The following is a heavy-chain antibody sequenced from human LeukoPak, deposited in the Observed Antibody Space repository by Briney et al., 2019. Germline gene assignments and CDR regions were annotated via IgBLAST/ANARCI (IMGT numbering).Heavy chain of an antibody. Sequence: KPGGSLRLSCAASGFTFSNAWMSWVRQAPGKGLEWVGRIKSKADGGTTDYAAPVKGRFTISRDDSKNTLYLQMNGLKTEDTAVYFCTSGYGTTGFDYWGQGALVTVSS. CDR3: TSGYGTTGFDY. CDR2: IKSKADGGTT. J-gene: IGHJ4*02. CDR1: GFTFSNAW. D-gene: IGHD1-7*01. V-gene: IGHV3-15*01.